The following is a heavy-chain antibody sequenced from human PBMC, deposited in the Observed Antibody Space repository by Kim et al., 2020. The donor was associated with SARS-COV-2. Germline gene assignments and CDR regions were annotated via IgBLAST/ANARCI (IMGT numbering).Heavy chain of an antibody. CDR1: GFTFSSYS. J-gene: IGHJ4*02. V-gene: IGHV3-21*01. Sequence: GGSLRHSCAASGFTFSSYSMNWVRQAPGKGLEWVSSISSSSSYIYYADSVKGRFTISRDNAKNSLYLQMNSLRAEDTAVYYCARDWAEVATIRVGSDYWGQGTLVTVSS. CDR3: ARDWAEVATIRVGSDY. D-gene: IGHD5-12*01. CDR2: ISSSSSYI.